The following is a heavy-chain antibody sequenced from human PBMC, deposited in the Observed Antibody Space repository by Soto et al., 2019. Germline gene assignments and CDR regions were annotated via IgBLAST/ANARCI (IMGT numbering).Heavy chain of an antibody. CDR3: SRGTSIPASGDY. CDR1: GYTFTNYG. CDR2: VSAYNGER. V-gene: IGHV1-18*01. J-gene: IGHJ4*01. Sequence: QVQLVQSGAEVKKPGASVKVSCKASGYTFTNYGINWVRQAPGQGLEWLGWVSAYNGERRYAQRVQARVIMTTDTSTTPAYMELRSLRSEDTAVYYCSRGTSIPASGDYWGQGPLVTVSS. D-gene: IGHD6-6*01.